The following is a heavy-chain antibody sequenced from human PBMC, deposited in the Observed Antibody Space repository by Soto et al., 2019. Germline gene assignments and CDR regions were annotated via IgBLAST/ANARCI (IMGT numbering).Heavy chain of an antibody. CDR1: GFTFSSYG. CDR3: ARVRLLWFGELTYYGMDV. V-gene: IGHV3-33*01. D-gene: IGHD3-10*01. J-gene: IGHJ6*02. CDR2: IWYDGSNK. Sequence: QVQLVESGGGVVQPGRSLRLSCAASGFTFSSYGMHWVRQAPGKGLEWVAVIWYDGSNKYYADSVKGRFTISRDNSKNTLYLQMNSLRAEDTAVYYCARVRLLWFGELTYYGMDVWGQGTTVTVSS.